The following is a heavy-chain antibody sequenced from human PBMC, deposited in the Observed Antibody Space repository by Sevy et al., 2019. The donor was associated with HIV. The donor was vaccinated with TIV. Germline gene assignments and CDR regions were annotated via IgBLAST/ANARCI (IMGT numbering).Heavy chain of an antibody. D-gene: IGHD2-8*01. CDR1: GFDLSIYI. CDR2: LSFGCGKI. Sequence: GGSLRLSCAASGFDLSIYIMSWVRQAPGKGLEWVSTLSFGCGKINYADSVKGRFTISRDNSKSSVYLQMNNMRVEDTAVYYCAREGCTKPHDYWGQGALVTVSS. J-gene: IGHJ4*02. CDR3: AREGCTKPHDY. V-gene: IGHV3-23*01.